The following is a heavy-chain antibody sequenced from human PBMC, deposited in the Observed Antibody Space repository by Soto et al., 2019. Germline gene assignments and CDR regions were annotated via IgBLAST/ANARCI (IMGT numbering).Heavy chain of an antibody. D-gene: IGHD3-16*02. Sequence: GESLKISCAASGFTFSSYAMSWVRQAPGKGLEWVSAISGSGGSTYYADSVKGRFTISRDNSKNTLYLQMNSLRAEDTAVYYCAKASLRYDYIWGSYRSPKYYYYMDVWGKGTTVTVSS. CDR3: AKASLRYDYIWGSYRSPKYYYYMDV. CDR1: GFTFSSYA. V-gene: IGHV3-23*01. J-gene: IGHJ6*03. CDR2: ISGSGGST.